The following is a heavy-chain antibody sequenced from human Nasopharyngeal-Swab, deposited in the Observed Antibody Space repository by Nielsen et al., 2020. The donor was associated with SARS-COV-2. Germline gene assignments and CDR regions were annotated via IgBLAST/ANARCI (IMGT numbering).Heavy chain of an antibody. CDR1: GDSVSSNSAA. D-gene: IGHD3-3*01. CDR2: TYYRSKWYN. Sequence: SQTLSLTCAISGDSVSSNSAAWNWIGQSPSRGLEWLGRTYYRSKWYNDYAVSVKSRITINPDTSKNQFSLQLNSVTPEDTAVYYCARVGPRHYDFWSGYSFDYWGQGTLVTVSS. CDR3: ARVGPRHYDFWSGYSFDY. J-gene: IGHJ4*02. V-gene: IGHV6-1*01.